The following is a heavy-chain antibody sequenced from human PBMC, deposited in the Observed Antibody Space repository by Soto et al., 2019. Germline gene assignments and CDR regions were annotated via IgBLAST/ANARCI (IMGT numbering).Heavy chain of an antibody. Sequence: QVQLQESGPGLVKPSQTLSLTCTVSGGSINSGGYYWNWIRQHPGRGLEWMGYIYYTGSTYYNPCRKSRITFSIDTSRNQFSLKVNSVTAADPAVYYCARATPSVATLGYGMDVWGQGTTVVVSS. J-gene: IGHJ6*02. D-gene: IGHD5-12*01. V-gene: IGHV4-31*03. CDR1: GGSINSGGYY. CDR3: ARATPSVATLGYGMDV. CDR2: IYYTGST.